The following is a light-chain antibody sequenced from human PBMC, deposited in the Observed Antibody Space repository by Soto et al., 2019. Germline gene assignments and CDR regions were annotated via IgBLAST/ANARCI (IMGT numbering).Light chain of an antibody. CDR3: QQYGTPRSVT. Sequence: MMMTQSPATLSVSPGERVTLSCRTSHSVNSHVAWYQQKPGQAPRLLLYGASTRATGIPVRFSGSGFGTEFTLTISSLQSEDFAVYYCQQYGTPRSVTFGQGTRLEIK. J-gene: IGKJ5*01. CDR1: HSVNSH. V-gene: IGKV3-15*01. CDR2: GAS.